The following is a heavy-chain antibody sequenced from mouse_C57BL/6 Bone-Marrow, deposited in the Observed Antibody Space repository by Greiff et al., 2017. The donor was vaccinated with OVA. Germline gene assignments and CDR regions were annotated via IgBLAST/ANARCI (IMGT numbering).Heavy chain of an antibody. CDR3: SGGGRAGD. D-gene: IGHD3-3*01. CDR1: GYTFTDYY. J-gene: IGHJ2*01. V-gene: IGHV1-76*01. CDR2: IYPGSGNT. Sequence: VQLQQSGAELVRPGASVKLSCKASGYTFTDYYMNWVKQRPGQGLEWIASIYPGSGNTYYNEQFKGKATLTAEKSSSTAYMQLSSLTSEESADYDCSGGGRAGDWGQGTTRTVSS.